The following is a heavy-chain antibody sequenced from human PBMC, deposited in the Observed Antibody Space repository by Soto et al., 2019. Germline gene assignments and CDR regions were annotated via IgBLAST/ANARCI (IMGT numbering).Heavy chain of an antibody. D-gene: IGHD3-22*01. V-gene: IGHV4-31*03. CDR1: GGSISSDNYY. CDR2: ISYSGST. J-gene: IGHJ4*02. CDR3: AKDSRGNTMIVVVTH. Sequence: SETLSLTCTVSGGSISSDNYYWSWIRQHPGKGLEWIGYISYSGSTYYNPSLKSRLTISVDTSKSQFSLDLRSVSAADTAVYYCAKDSRGNTMIVVVTHWGQGTLVTVSS.